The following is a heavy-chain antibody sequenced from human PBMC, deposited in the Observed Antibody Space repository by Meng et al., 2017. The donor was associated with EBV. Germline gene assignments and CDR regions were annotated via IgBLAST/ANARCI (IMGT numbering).Heavy chain of an antibody. J-gene: IGHJ5*02. CDR2: MNPNSGNT. D-gene: IGHD3-3*01. Sequence: QVQLVQSGAEVKKPGASVKVSCKASGYTFTSYDINWVRQATGQGLEWMGWMNPNSGNTGYAQKFQGRVTMTRNTSISTAYMELSSPRSEDTAVYYCARGVGTIFGVVIKNWFDPWGQGTLVTVSS. CDR3: ARGVGTIFGVVIKNWFDP. CDR1: GYTFTSYD. V-gene: IGHV1-8*01.